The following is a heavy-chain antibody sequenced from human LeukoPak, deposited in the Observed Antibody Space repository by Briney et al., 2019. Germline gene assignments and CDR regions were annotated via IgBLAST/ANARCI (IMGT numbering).Heavy chain of an antibody. J-gene: IGHJ4*02. D-gene: IGHD3-3*01. CDR2: IVVGSGNT. CDR3: AASTSHYDFWSGPNDY. V-gene: IGHV1-58*02. CDR1: GFTFTSSA. Sequence: SVKVSCKASGFTFTSSAMQWVRQARGQRLEWIGWIVVGSGNTNYAQKFQERVTITRDMSTSTAYMELSSLRSEDTAVYYCAASTSHYDFWSGPNDYWGQGTLVTVSS.